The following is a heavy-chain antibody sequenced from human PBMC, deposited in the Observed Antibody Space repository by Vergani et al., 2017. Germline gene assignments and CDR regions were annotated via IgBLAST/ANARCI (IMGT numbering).Heavy chain of an antibody. V-gene: IGHV3-30-3*01. D-gene: IGHD6-19*01. CDR1: GFTFSSYA. Sequence: QVQLVESGGGVVQPGRSLRLSCAASGFTFSSYAMHWVRQAPGKGLEWVAVISYDGSNKYYADSVKGRFTISRDNSKNTLYLQMNSLRAEDTAVYYCARRSRGMGSSGWYDSYFDYWGQGTLVTVSS. CDR2: ISYDGSNK. CDR3: ARRSRGMGSSGWYDSYFDY. J-gene: IGHJ4*02.